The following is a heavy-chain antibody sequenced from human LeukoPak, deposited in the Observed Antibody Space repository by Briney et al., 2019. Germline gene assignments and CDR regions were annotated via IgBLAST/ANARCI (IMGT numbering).Heavy chain of an antibody. Sequence: GGSLRLSCAASGFTFSSYAMSWVRQAPGKGLEWASAISGSGGSTYYADSVKGRFTISRDNSKNTLYLQMNSLRAEDTAVYYCAKGLMSGYYDILTGLAWGQGTLVTVSS. J-gene: IGHJ5*02. CDR2: ISGSGGST. CDR1: GFTFSSYA. CDR3: AKGLMSGYYDILTGLA. D-gene: IGHD3-9*01. V-gene: IGHV3-23*01.